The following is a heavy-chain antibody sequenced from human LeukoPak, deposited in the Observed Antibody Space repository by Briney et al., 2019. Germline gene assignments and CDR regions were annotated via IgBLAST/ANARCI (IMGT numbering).Heavy chain of an antibody. CDR2: ISGSGNSP. J-gene: IGHJ4*02. Sequence: PGRSLRLSCAASGFTFSSYAMHWVRQAPGKGLEWVSAISGSGNSPYYADSVKGRFTIARDNSKNTLYLQMSSLRAEDTAVYYCAKMVPISGRPREGFDYWGQGTLVTVSS. CDR1: GFTFSSYA. CDR3: AKMVPISGRPREGFDY. D-gene: IGHD1-26*01. V-gene: IGHV3-23*01.